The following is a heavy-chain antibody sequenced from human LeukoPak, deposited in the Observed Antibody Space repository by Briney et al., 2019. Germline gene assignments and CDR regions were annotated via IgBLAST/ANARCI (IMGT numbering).Heavy chain of an antibody. CDR2: IYYSGFT. Sequence: PSETLSLTCTVSGGSIDNHYWSWIRQPPGKGLEWIGYIYYSGFTNYNPSFRSRVAISVDTSKNQFSLKLSSVTAADTAVYYCARRAYYGDYVSFDYWGQGTLVTVSS. J-gene: IGHJ4*02. CDR1: GGSIDNHY. CDR3: ARRAYYGDYVSFDY. D-gene: IGHD4-17*01. V-gene: IGHV4-59*08.